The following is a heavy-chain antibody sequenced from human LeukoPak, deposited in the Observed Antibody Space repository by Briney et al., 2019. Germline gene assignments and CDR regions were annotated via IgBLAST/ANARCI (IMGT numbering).Heavy chain of an antibody. D-gene: IGHD2-8*01. CDR2: IIPILGIA. V-gene: IGHV1-69*04. CDR3: ARDRKIGDCTNGVCYNGYYYYGMGV. J-gene: IGHJ6*02. Sequence: EASVKVSCKASGGTFSSYAISWVRQAPGQGLEWMGRIIPILGIANYARKFQGRVTITADKSTSTAYMELSSLRSEDTAVYYCARDRKIGDCTNGVCYNGYYYYGMGVWGQGTTVTVSS. CDR1: GGTFSSYA.